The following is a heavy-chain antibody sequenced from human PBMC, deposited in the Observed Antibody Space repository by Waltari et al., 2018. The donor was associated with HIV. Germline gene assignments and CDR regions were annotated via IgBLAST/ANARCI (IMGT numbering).Heavy chain of an antibody. V-gene: IGHV5-51*01. CDR1: GYRFTDYW. D-gene: IGHD6-13*01. CDR2: IYPADSDI. J-gene: IGHJ5*01. Sequence: EVLLVQSGAEVKKPGESLKISCKGSGYRFTDYWIGGVRQQPGKGLEGMGIIYPADSDIRYSPSFQGQVTISADRSTNIAYLQWSSLKASDTAMYYCARRPHSTTWQRAGVYNWFDSWGQGTPVTVSS. CDR3: ARRPHSTTWQRAGVYNWFDS.